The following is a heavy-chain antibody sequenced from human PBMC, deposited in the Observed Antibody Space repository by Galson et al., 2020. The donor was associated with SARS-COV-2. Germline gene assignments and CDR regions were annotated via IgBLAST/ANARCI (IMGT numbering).Heavy chain of an antibody. D-gene: IGHD2-21*02. V-gene: IGHV1-18*04. CDR2: ISAYNGNT. CDR1: GYTFTSSG. CDR3: AVGVVTAMRYGMDV. J-gene: IGHJ6*02. Sequence: ASVKVSCKASGYTFTSSGISWVRQAPGQGLEWMGWISAYNGNTNYAQKLQGRVTMTTDTSTSTAYMELRSLRSDDTAVYYCAVGVVTAMRYGMDVWGQGTTVTVSS.